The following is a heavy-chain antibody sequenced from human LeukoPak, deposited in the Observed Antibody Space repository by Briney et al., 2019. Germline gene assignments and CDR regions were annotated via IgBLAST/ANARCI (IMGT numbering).Heavy chain of an antibody. V-gene: IGHV3-48*04. CDR2: ISSSSSTI. Sequence: GGSLRLPCAASGFTFSSYSMNWVRQAPGKGLEWVSYISSSSSTIYYADSVKGRFTISRDNAKNSLYLQMNSLRAEDTAVYYCARESPTALVASSWGQGTLVTVSS. J-gene: IGHJ4*02. CDR1: GFTFSSYS. D-gene: IGHD2-15*01. CDR3: ARESPTALVASS.